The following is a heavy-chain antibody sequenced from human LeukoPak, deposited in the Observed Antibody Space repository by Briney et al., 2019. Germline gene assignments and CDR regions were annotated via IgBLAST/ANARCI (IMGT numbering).Heavy chain of an antibody. J-gene: IGHJ4*02. CDR1: GYTFTGYY. V-gene: IGHV1-2*04. CDR3: ARGSVLRFLEWFFYY. CDR2: INPNSGGT. D-gene: IGHD3-3*01. Sequence: ASVKVSCKASGYTFTGYYMHWVRQAPGQGLEWMVRINPNSGGTNYAQKFQGWVTMTRDTSISTAYMELSRLRSDDTDVYYCARGSVLRFLEWFFYYWGQGTLVTVSS.